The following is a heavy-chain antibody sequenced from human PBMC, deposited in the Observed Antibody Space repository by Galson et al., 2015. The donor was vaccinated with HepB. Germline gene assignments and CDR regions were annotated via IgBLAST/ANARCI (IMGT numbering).Heavy chain of an antibody. D-gene: IGHD6-19*01. CDR3: ARGGSGWYVMGNHMDG. V-gene: IGHV3-30*09. CDR2: ISYDGRNK. CDR1: GFSFSDAW. Sequence: SLRLSCAASGFSFSDAWMNWVRQAPGKGLEWVAAISYDGRNKYDADSVKGRFAISRANFRNTVYLQMNNLRLEDTAVYYCARGGSGWYVMGNHMDGWGKGTPFTVSS. J-gene: IGHJ6*03.